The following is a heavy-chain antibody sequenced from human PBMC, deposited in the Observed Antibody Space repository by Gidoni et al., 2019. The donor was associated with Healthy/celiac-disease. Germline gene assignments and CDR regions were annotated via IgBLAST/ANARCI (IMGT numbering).Heavy chain of an antibody. CDR2: INNSGST. CDR3: ARGYTGEVPAAIPYYYYYGMDV. V-gene: IGHV4-34*01. D-gene: IGHD2-2*02. CDR1: RGSLSCYY. J-gene: IGHJ6*02. Sequence: QVQLQQWGAGLLKPSETLSLTCAVYRGSLSCYYWCWIRQPPGKGLEWIGEINNSGSTNYNPTLKSRVTISVDTSKNQFSLKLSSVTAADTAVYYCARGYTGEVPAAIPYYYYYGMDVWGQGTTVTVSS.